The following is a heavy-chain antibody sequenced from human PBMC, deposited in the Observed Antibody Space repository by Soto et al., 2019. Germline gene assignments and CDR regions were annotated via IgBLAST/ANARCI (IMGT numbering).Heavy chain of an antibody. CDR1: GGSISSGGYY. J-gene: IGHJ5*02. CDR3: ARVLPQPAPFDP. CDR2: IYYSGST. Sequence: KTSETLSLTCTVSGGSISSGGYYWSWIRQHPGKGLEWIGYIYYSGSTYYNPSLKGRVTISVDTSKNQFSLKLSSVTAADTAVYYCARVLPQPAPFDPWGQGTLVTVSS. V-gene: IGHV4-31*03.